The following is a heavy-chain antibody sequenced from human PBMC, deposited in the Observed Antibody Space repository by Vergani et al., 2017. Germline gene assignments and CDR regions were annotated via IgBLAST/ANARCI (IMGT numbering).Heavy chain of an antibody. D-gene: IGHD2-21*02. CDR3: ARALGGIVVVTAFDY. CDR2: IIPILGIA. Sequence: QVQLVQSGAEVKKPGSSVKVSCKASGGTFSSYTISWVRQAPGQGLEWMGRIIPILGIANYAQKFQGRVTITADKSTSTAYMELISLRSEDTAVYYCARALGGIVVVTAFDYWGQGTLVTVSS. V-gene: IGHV1-69*02. J-gene: IGHJ4*02. CDR1: GGTFSSYT.